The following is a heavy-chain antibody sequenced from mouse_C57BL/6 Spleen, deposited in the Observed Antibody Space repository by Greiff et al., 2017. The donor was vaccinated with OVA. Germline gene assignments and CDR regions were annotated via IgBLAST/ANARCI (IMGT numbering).Heavy chain of an antibody. J-gene: IGHJ2*01. CDR3: ARQAVVWDY. D-gene: IGHD1-1*01. V-gene: IGHV5-6*01. CDR2: ISSGGSYT. CDR1: GFTFSSYG. Sequence: EVKVVESGGDLVKPGGSLKLSCAASGFTFSSYGMSWVRQTPDKRLEWVATISSGGSYTYYPDSVKGRFTISRDNAKNTLYLQMSSLKSEDTAMYYCARQAVVWDYWGQGTTLTVSS.